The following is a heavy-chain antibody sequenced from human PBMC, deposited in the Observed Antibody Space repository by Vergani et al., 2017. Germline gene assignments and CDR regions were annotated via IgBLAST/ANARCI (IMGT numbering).Heavy chain of an antibody. D-gene: IGHD6-19*01. V-gene: IGHV3-9*01. J-gene: IGHJ4*02. Sequence: EVQLVESGGGLVQPGRSLRLSCAASGFTFDDYAMHWVRQAPGKGLEWVSGISWNSGSLGYADSVKGRFTISRDNAKNSLYLQMNSLRAEDTALYYCAKVESSGRGYYFDYWGQGTLVTVSS. CDR1: GFTFDDYA. CDR2: ISWNSGSL. CDR3: AKVESSGRGYYFDY.